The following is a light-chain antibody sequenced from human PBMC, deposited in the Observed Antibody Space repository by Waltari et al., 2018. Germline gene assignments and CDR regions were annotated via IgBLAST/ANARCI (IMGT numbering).Light chain of an antibody. V-gene: IGKV3-20*01. CDR3: QQYGGSVVT. Sequence: EIVLTQSPGTLSVSPGERVTVSCRASQTITGSWLTWYHQKPGQAPRLLIYGASNRAPGIPDRFSGSGSGTDFTLTISRLEPEESAVYYCQQYGGSVVTFGGGTKVEIK. CDR2: GAS. CDR1: QTITGSW. J-gene: IGKJ4*01.